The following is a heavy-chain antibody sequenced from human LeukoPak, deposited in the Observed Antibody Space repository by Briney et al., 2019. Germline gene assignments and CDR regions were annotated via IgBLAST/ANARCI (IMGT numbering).Heavy chain of an antibody. J-gene: IGHJ6*02. CDR3: AGRSSGSYYFDYYYGMDV. CDR2: IYYSGST. Sequence: PSETLSLTCTVSGGSVSSGSYYWSWIRQPPGKGLEWIGYIYYSGSTNYNPSLKSRVTISVDTPKNQFSLKLSSVTAADTAVYYCAGRSSGSYYFDYYYGMDVWGQGTTVTVSS. D-gene: IGHD1-26*01. CDR1: GGSVSSGSYY. V-gene: IGHV4-61*01.